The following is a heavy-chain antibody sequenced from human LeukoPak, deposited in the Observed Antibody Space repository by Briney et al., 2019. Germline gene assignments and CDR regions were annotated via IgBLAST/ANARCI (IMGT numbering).Heavy chain of an antibody. CDR3: AKRPSDYGDYVSYFDH. D-gene: IGHD4-17*01. J-gene: IGHJ4*02. V-gene: IGHV3-30*18. CDR1: GFSFISYG. CDR2: ISDDGRRK. Sequence: GGSLRLSCAASGFSFISYGMHWVRQAPGKGLEWVGVISDDGRRKDYADSAKGRFTISRDNSKDTLYLQMNSLKAEDTAVYYCAKRPSDYGDYVSYFDHWGRGTLVTVSS.